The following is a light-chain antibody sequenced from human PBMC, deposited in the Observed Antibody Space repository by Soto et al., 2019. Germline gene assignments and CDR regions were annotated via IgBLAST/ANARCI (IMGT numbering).Light chain of an antibody. CDR3: QQRHDWPPT. CDR1: QGVRSF. V-gene: IGKV3-11*01. J-gene: IGKJ2*01. Sequence: EIVLTQSPATLSLSPGEGATLSCRASQGVRSFLAWYQQKPGQAPRLLIYDASNRATGIPARFSGSGSGTDFTLTISSLEPEDFAVYYCQQRHDWPPTFGQGTKLEIK. CDR2: DAS.